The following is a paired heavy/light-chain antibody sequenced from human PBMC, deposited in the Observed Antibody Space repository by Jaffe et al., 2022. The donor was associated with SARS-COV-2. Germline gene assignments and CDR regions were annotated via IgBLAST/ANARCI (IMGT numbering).Heavy chain of an antibody. J-gene: IGHJ5*02. D-gene: IGHD3-22*01. Sequence: EVQLVESGGGLVQPGGSLRLSCAASGFTFSRYWMSWVRQAPGKGLEWVANIKEDASEKYYVDSVKGRFTISRDNAKNSIYLQMNSLRAEDTAVYYCTRRAIVVGGPADDWFDPWGQGTLVTVFS. V-gene: IGHV3-7*01. CDR1: GFTFSRYW. CDR3: TRRAIVVGGPADDWFDP. CDR2: IKEDASEK.
Light chain of an antibody. CDR3: GTWDNSLGTGGV. Sequence: QSVLTQPPSVSAAPGQKVTISCSGSSSNIGNNYVSWYRHLPGTAPKLLIYQNNKRPSGIPDRFSASKSGTSATLGISGLQTADEADYYCGTWDNSLGTGGVFGTGTKVTVL. CDR1: SSNIGNNY. J-gene: IGLJ1*01. CDR2: QNN. V-gene: IGLV1-51*02.